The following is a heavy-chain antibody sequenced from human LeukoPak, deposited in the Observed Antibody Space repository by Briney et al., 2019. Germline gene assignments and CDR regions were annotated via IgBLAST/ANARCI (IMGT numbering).Heavy chain of an antibody. J-gene: IGHJ3*02. CDR3: ASAGDSSDYYYFSAFDI. CDR2: INPDDSDT. Sequence: GESLKTSCKGSGYTFSNFWIGWVRQMPGKVLEWLGIINPDDSDTTYSPSFQGQVTISADKTISTAYLQWSSLKASDTAMYYCASAGDSSDYYYFSAFDIWGQGTMVTVSS. CDR1: GYTFSNFW. D-gene: IGHD3-22*01. V-gene: IGHV5-51*01.